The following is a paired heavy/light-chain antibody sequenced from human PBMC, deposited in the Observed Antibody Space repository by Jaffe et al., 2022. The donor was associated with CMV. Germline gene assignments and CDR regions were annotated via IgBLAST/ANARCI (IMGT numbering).Light chain of an antibody. V-gene: IGLV3-1*01. J-gene: IGLJ2*01. CDR2: QDT. CDR3: QAWDSITVI. CDR1: KLGDKY. Sequence: SYELTQPPSLSVSPGQTASLTCSGDKLGDKYASWYQQKPGQPPVVVIYQDTKRPSGIPERFSGSNSGNTATLTIAGTQSVDEADYYCQAWDSITVIFGGGTKLTVL.
Heavy chain of an antibody. CDR2: IYSSGNT. V-gene: IGHV4-4*07. Sequence: QVQLQESGPRLVKSSETLSLTCTVSGGSISSSYWNWVRQPAGKGLEWIGRIYSSGNTNYNPSLKSRVTMSVDTSKKQFSLKLTSVTAADTAVYYCAREGFTEAFDSWGQGTLVTVSS. CDR3: AREGFTEAFDS. J-gene: IGHJ4*02. CDR1: GGSISSSY.